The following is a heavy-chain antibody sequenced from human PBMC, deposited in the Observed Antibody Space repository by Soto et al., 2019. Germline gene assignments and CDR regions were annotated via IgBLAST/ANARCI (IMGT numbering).Heavy chain of an antibody. D-gene: IGHD1-26*01. CDR1: GGSISSGGYY. CDR3: AREELGQGVDY. CDR2: IYYSGST. V-gene: IGHV4-31*03. J-gene: IGHJ4*02. Sequence: SETLSLTCTVSGGSISSGGYYWSWIRQHPGKGLEWIGYIYYSGSTYYNPSLKSRVTISVDTSKNQFSLKLSSVTAADTAVYYCAREELGQGVDYWGQGALVTVSS.